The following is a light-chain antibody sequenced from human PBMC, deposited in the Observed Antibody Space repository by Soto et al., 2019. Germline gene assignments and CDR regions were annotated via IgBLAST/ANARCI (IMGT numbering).Light chain of an antibody. Sequence: DIQMTQSPSSLSASVGDIVTITCQASQDIINYLNWYQQKPGKAPKLLIYDASNLETGVPSRFSGSGSGTDFTFPISSLQPEDIATYYCQQYDNLLRTFGGGTKVEIK. V-gene: IGKV1-33*01. J-gene: IGKJ4*01. CDR1: QDIINY. CDR3: QQYDNLLRT. CDR2: DAS.